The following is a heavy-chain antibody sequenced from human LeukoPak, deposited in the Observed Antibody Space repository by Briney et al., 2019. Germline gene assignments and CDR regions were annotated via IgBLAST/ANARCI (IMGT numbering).Heavy chain of an antibody. Sequence: ASVKVSCKASGYTFTSYGISWVRQAPGQGLEWMGWTSAYNGNTNYAQKLQGRVTMTTDTSTSTAYMELRSLRSDDTAVYYCASPDDYGDYALQHWGQGTLVTVSS. V-gene: IGHV1-18*01. CDR1: GYTFTSYG. J-gene: IGHJ1*01. CDR2: TSAYNGNT. CDR3: ASPDDYGDYALQH. D-gene: IGHD4-17*01.